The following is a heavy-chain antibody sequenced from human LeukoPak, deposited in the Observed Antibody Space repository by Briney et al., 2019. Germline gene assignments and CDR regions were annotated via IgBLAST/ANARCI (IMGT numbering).Heavy chain of an antibody. J-gene: IGHJ4*02. Sequence: ASVKVSCKASGYTFTSYAMHWVRQAPGQRLEWMGWINAGNGNTKYSQKFQGRVTITRDTSASTAYMELSSLRSEDTAVYYCARDLEVSLPLTYYYDSSGYYSGSTFDYWGQGTLVTVS. D-gene: IGHD3-22*01. CDR1: GYTFTSYA. V-gene: IGHV1-3*01. CDR3: ARDLEVSLPLTYYYDSSGYYSGSTFDY. CDR2: INAGNGNT.